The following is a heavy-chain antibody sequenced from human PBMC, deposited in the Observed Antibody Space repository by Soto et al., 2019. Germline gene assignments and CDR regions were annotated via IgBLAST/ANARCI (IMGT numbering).Heavy chain of an antibody. CDR2: IYPGDSDT. Sequence: PGESLKISCKGSGYSFTSYWIGWVRQMPGKGLEWMGIIYPGDSDTRYSPSFQGQVTISADKSISTAYLQWSSLKASDTAMYYCARSAVEMATKTTFWGYYYYYGMDVWGQGTTVTVSS. CDR1: GYSFTSYW. D-gene: IGHD3-16*01. V-gene: IGHV5-51*01. J-gene: IGHJ6*02. CDR3: ARSAVEMATKTTFWGYYYYYGMDV.